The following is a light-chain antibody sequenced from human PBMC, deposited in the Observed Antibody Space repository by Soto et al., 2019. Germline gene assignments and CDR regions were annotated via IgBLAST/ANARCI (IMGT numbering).Light chain of an antibody. Sequence: ENVLTQSPGTLSLSPGERATLSCRASQSVGRNYLAWFQQKSGQAPRLVIYGASSRAAGIPDRLSGSGSGTDFTLTISRLEPEDFAVYYCQQRRSWQVTFGQGTRLEIK. CDR3: QQRRSWQVT. V-gene: IGKV3D-20*02. CDR2: GAS. J-gene: IGKJ5*01. CDR1: QSVGRNY.